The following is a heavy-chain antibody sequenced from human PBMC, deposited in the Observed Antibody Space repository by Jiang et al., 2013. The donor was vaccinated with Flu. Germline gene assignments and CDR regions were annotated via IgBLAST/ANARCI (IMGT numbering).Heavy chain of an antibody. Sequence: SGAEVKKPGASVKVSCKVSGYTLTELSMHWVRQAPGKGLEWMGGFDPEDGETIYAQKFQGRVTMTGDTSTDTAYMELSSLRSEDTAVYYCATISSWYYFDYWGQGTLVTVSS. CDR3: ATISSWYYFDY. D-gene: IGHD6-13*01. CDR2: FDPEDGET. J-gene: IGHJ4*02. V-gene: IGHV1-24*01. CDR1: GYTLTELS.